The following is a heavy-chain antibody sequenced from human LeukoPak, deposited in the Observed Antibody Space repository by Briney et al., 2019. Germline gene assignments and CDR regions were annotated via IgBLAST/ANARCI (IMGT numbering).Heavy chain of an antibody. Sequence: GGSLRLSCAASGFTVSSNYMSWVRQAPGKGLEWVSVIYSGGDTYYADSVKGRFTISRDNSKNTLYLQMNSLRAEGTAVYYCARNNGGREVVGDWFDPWGQGTLVTVSS. CDR2: IYSGGDT. CDR3: ARNNGGREVVGDWFDP. V-gene: IGHV3-53*01. D-gene: IGHD1-26*01. J-gene: IGHJ5*02. CDR1: GFTVSSNY.